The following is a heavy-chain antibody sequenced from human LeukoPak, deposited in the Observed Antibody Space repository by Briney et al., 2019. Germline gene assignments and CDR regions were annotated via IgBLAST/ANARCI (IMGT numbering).Heavy chain of an antibody. V-gene: IGHV4-38-2*01. CDR3: ARPAGYFGSDAFDI. D-gene: IGHD3-10*01. CDR2: IYHSGST. Sequence: SETLSLTCAVSGYSISSGYYWGWHRQPPGKGLEWIGSIYHSGSTYYNPSLKSRVTISVDTSKNQFSLKLSSVTAADTAVYYCARPAGYFGSDAFDIWGQGTMVTVSS. J-gene: IGHJ3*02. CDR1: GYSISSGYY.